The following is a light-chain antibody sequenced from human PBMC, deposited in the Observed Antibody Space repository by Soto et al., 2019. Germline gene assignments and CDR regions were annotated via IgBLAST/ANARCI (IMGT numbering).Light chain of an antibody. CDR2: GAS. CDR3: QQYGSSPRT. CDR1: QSVSSGY. J-gene: IGKJ1*01. Sequence: EIVLTQSPGTLSLSPGERATLSCRASQSVSSGYLAWYQQKPGQAPRLLIYGASSRATCIPDRFSGSGSGTDFTLTISRLEPEDFAVYYCQQYGSSPRTFGQGTKVEIK. V-gene: IGKV3-20*01.